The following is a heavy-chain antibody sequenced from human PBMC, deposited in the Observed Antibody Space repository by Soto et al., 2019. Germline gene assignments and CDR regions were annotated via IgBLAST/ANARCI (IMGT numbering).Heavy chain of an antibody. CDR1: GGSISSYG. J-gene: IGHJ3*02. CDR2: IYYSGST. V-gene: IGHV4-59*01. CDR3: ASSKAGETYYYDSSGYYPNHDAFDI. Sequence: SETLSLTCTVSGGSISSYGWSWIRQPPGKGLEWIRYIYYSGSTNYNPSLKSRVNISVDTSKNQFSLKLSSVTAADTAVYYCASSKAGETYYYDSSGYYPNHDAFDIWGQGTMLTVSS. D-gene: IGHD3-22*01.